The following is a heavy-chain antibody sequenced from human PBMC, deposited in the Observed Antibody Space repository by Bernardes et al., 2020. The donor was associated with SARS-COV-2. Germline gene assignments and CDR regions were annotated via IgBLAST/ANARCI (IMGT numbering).Heavy chain of an antibody. V-gene: IGHV3-23*05. J-gene: IGHJ4*02. Sequence: VEALFLSCVGSGFTFRNYAMNWVRQAPGKGLEWVSTIDGPTTNTHYADSVRGRFTIYRDNSKNTVYLHMSSLRAEDTAMYYCTTWLFNHFDYWGRGTPVTVSS. CDR3: TTWLFNHFDY. CDR2: IDGPTTNT. CDR1: GFTFRNYA. D-gene: IGHD3-22*01.